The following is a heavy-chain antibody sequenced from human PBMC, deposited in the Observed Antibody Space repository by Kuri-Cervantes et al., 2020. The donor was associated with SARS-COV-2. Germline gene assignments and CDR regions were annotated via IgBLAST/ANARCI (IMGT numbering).Heavy chain of an antibody. V-gene: IGHV1-69*02. Sequence: SVKVSCKASGGTLSTYTVTWVRQAPGQGLEWMGRIIPVLRVENYAQKFQGRVTITADKSTNTAYMELTSLRSEDTAVYYCARGESAPEGYFDLWGRGTLVTVSS. CDR3: ARGESAPEGYFDL. CDR1: GGTLSTYT. CDR2: IIPVLRVE. D-gene: IGHD3-10*01. J-gene: IGHJ2*01.